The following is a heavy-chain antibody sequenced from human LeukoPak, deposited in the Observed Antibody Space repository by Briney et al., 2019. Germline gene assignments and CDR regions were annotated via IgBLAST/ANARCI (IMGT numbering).Heavy chain of an antibody. CDR1: GYTFATYG. V-gene: IGHV1-18*01. D-gene: IGHD2/OR15-2a*01. CDR3: ARDNTTPGAFDI. Sequence: GASVNVSCKASGYTFATYGITWVRQAPGQGLEWMGWISAYNGNTNYAQKLQGRVTMTTDTSTSTAYMELRSLRSDDTAVYYCARDNTTPGAFDIWGQGTMVTVSS. CDR2: ISAYNGNT. J-gene: IGHJ3*02.